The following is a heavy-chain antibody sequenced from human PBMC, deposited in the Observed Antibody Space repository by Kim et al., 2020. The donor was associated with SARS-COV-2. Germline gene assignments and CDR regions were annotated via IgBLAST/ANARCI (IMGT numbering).Heavy chain of an antibody. D-gene: IGHD5-12*01. CDR1: GFTFSSYG. Sequence: GGSLRLSCAASGFTFSSYGMHWVRQAPGKGLEWVAVISYDGSNKYYADSVKGRFTISRDNSKNTLYLQMNSLRAEDTAVYYCAKDGGYSGYDSGRAFYDYVDYWGQGTLVTVSS. J-gene: IGHJ4*02. CDR2: ISYDGSNK. V-gene: IGHV3-30*18. CDR3: AKDGGYSGYDSGRAFYDYVDY.